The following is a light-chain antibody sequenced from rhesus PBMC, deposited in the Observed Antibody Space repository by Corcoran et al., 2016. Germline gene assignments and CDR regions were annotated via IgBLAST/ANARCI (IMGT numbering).Light chain of an antibody. CDR2: GAS. CDR3: LQHSNWPRT. J-gene: IGKJ1*01. Sequence: EIVMPQSPATLSLSPGERATLSCRASQSVSSSLAWYQQKPGQAPRLLIYGASSRATGIPDRFSDSGSGPDFTLTISSLETEDVAVYYCLQHSNWPRTFGQGTKVEIK. CDR1: QSVSSS. V-gene: IGKV3-24*01.